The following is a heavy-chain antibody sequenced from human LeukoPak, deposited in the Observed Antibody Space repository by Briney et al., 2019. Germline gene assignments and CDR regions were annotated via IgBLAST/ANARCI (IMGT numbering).Heavy chain of an antibody. CDR1: GFTFSNAW. Sequence: GGSLRLSCAASGFTFSNAWMSWVRQAPGKGLERVGRIKSKTDGGTTDYAAPVKGRFTISRDDSKNTLYLQMNSLKTEDTAVYYCTTIGGYDSYYGMDVWGQGTTVTVSS. J-gene: IGHJ6*02. CDR2: IKSKTDGGTT. CDR3: TTIGGYDSYYGMDV. V-gene: IGHV3-15*01. D-gene: IGHD2-15*01.